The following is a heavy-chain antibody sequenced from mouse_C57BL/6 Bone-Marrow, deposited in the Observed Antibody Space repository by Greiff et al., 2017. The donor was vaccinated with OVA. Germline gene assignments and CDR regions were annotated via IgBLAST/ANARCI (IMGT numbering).Heavy chain of an antibody. Sequence: QLQQSGAELARPGASVKLSCKASGYTFTSYGISWVKQRTGQGLEWIGEIYPRSGNTYYNEKFKGKATLTADKSSSTAYMELRSLTSEDSAVYFCARSGYDGGAWFAYWGQGTLVTVSA. V-gene: IGHV1-81*01. CDR3: ARSGYDGGAWFAY. J-gene: IGHJ3*01. CDR2: IYPRSGNT. CDR1: GYTFTSYG. D-gene: IGHD2-2*01.